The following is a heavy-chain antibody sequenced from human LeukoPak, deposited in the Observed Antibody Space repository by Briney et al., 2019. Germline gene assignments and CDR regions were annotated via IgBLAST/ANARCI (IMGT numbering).Heavy chain of an antibody. V-gene: IGHV3-30-3*01. CDR2: ISYDGSNK. Sequence: PGGSLRLSCAASGFTFSSYAMHWVRQAPGKGLEWVAVISYDGSNKYYADSAKGRFTISRDNSKNTLYLQMNSLRAEDTAVYYCAREEYCSSTSCQNAFDIWGQGTMVTVSS. J-gene: IGHJ3*02. CDR3: AREEYCSSTSCQNAFDI. CDR1: GFTFSSYA. D-gene: IGHD2-2*01.